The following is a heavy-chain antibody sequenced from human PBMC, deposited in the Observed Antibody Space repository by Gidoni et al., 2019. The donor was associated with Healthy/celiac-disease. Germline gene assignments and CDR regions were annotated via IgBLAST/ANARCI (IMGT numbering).Heavy chain of an antibody. Sequence: VPLVQSGAEVKQPGSSVKVSFKAAGGTFSSYAISWLRQAPGQGLEWKGGIIPIFGTANYAQKCQGRVTITADESTSTAYMELSSLRSEDTAVYYCAREEGSSWYKSWGQGTLVTVSS. CDR3: AREEGSSWYKS. J-gene: IGHJ4*02. D-gene: IGHD6-13*01. CDR2: IIPIFGTA. V-gene: IGHV1-69*01. CDR1: GGTFSSYA.